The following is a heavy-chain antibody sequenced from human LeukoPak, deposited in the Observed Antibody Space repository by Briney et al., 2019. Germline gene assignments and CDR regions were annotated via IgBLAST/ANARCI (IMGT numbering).Heavy chain of an antibody. CDR3: AKAVVVRGYFDY. CDR1: GGSISSYY. J-gene: IGHJ4*02. D-gene: IGHD3-10*01. V-gene: IGHV4-59*12. Sequence: TSETLSLTCTVSGGSISSYYWSWIRQPPGKGLEWIGYIYYSGSTNYNPSLKSRVTISVDKSKNQFSLKLSSVTAADTAVYYCAKAVVVRGYFDYWGQGTLVTVSS. CDR2: IYYSGST.